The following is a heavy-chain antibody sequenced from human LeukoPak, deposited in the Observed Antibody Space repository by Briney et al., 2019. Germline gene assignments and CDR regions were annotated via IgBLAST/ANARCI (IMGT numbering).Heavy chain of an antibody. D-gene: IGHD6-19*01. CDR2: IKQDGSEK. CDR1: GFTFSSYW. V-gene: IGHV3-7*01. J-gene: IGHJ5*02. Sequence: PGGSLRLSCAASGFTFSSYWMSWVRQAPGKGLEWVANIKQDGSEKYYVDSVKGRFTISRDNAKNSLYLQMNSLRAEDTAVYYCARGPRFASSAIFDPWGQGTLVTVSS. CDR3: ARGPRFASSAIFDP.